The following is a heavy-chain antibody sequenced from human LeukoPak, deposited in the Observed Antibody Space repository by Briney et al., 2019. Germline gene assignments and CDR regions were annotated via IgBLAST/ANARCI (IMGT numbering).Heavy chain of an antibody. Sequence: GGSLRLSCVASGLIFSTCGMYWVRQAPGKGLEWVAFIQYDGSYYYYGDSVKGRFTISRDNSKNTLYLQMNSLRAEDTAVYYCSTYSSSQGHWGQGTLVTVSS. D-gene: IGHD6-6*01. CDR3: STYSSSQGH. CDR1: GLIFSTCG. J-gene: IGHJ4*02. V-gene: IGHV3-30*02. CDR2: IQYDGSYY.